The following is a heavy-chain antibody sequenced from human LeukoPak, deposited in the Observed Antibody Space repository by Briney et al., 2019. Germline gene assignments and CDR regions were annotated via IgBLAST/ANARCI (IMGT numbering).Heavy chain of an antibody. J-gene: IGHJ4*02. CDR1: GYTFTGYY. CDR2: INPNSGGT. CDR3: ARGPKGSGSYYEYYFDY. D-gene: IGHD3-10*01. V-gene: IGHV1-2*02. Sequence: ASVKVSCKASGYTFTGYYMHWVRQAPGQGLEWMGWINPNSGGTNYAQKFQGRVTMTRDTSISTAYMELSRLRSDDTAVYYCARGPKGSGSYYEYYFDYWGQGTLVTVSS.